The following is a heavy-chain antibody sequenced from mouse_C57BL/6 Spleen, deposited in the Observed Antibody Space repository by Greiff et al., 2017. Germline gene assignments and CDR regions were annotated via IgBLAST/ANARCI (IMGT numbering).Heavy chain of an antibody. J-gene: IGHJ2*01. CDR2: IYPGSGNT. V-gene: IGHV1-76*01. Sequence: VQLQQSGAELVRPGASVKLSCKASGYTFTDYYINWVKQRPGQGLEWIARIYPGSGNTYYNEKFKGKATLTAEKSSSTAYMQLSSLTSEDSAVYFCARGYYGSSSYFDYWGQGTTLTVSS. CDR3: ARGYYGSSSYFDY. D-gene: IGHD1-1*01. CDR1: GYTFTDYY.